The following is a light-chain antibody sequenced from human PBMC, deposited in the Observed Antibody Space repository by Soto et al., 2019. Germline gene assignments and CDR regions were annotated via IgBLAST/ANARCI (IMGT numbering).Light chain of an antibody. J-gene: IGKJ1*01. Sequence: DIQMTQSPSTLSASVGDRVTITCRASQSIGGWLAWYQQKPGKAPNLLVYKASTLESGVPSRFSGSGSGTECPLIISNLQPDDSATYYCQQYNDNWTFGQGTKVEIK. V-gene: IGKV1-5*03. CDR3: QQYNDNWT. CDR2: KAS. CDR1: QSIGGW.